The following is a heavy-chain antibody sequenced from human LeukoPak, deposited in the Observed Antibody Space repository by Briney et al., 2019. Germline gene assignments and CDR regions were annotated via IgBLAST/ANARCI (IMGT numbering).Heavy chain of an antibody. V-gene: IGHV1-18*01. D-gene: IGHD6-13*01. Sequence: GASVKVSCKASGYTFTSYGVSWVRQAPGQGLEWMGWISTYNGNTNCAQKFQGRVTMTTDTSTSTAYMELRSLRSDDTAIYYCARDLTIVAAGTFGYWGQGTLVTVSS. J-gene: IGHJ4*02. CDR3: ARDLTIVAAGTFGY. CDR2: ISTYNGNT. CDR1: GYTFTSYG.